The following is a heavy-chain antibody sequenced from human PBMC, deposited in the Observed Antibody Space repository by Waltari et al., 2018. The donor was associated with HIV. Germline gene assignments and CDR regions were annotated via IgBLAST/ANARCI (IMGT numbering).Heavy chain of an antibody. CDR1: GFTFSSYA. D-gene: IGHD6-19*01. Sequence: EVQLLESGGGLVQPGGSLRLSCAASGFTFSSYAMSWVRQAPGKGLGWVSAISGSGGSTYYADSVKGRFTISRDNSKNTLYLQMNSLRAEDTAVYYCAKGGWAGNEFDYWGQGTLVTVSS. CDR2: ISGSGGST. V-gene: IGHV3-23*01. CDR3: AKGGWAGNEFDY. J-gene: IGHJ4*02.